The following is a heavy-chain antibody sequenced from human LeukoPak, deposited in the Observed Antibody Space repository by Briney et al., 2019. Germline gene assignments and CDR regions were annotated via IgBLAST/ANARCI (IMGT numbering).Heavy chain of an antibody. CDR1: GGSISSYY. CDR2: IYTSGST. CDR3: ARSRGRGGTRKYYYDSSGYYSWYFDL. Sequence: SETLSLTCTVSGGSISSYYWSWIRQPAGKGLEWIGRIYTSGSTNYNPSLNSRVTMSVDTSKNQFSLKLSSVTAADTAVYYCARSRGRGGTRKYYYDSSGYYSWYFDLWGRGTLVTVSS. V-gene: IGHV4-4*07. D-gene: IGHD3-22*01. J-gene: IGHJ2*01.